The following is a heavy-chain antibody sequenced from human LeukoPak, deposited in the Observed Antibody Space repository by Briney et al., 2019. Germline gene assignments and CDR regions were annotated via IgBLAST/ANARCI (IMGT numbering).Heavy chain of an antibody. CDR1: GFTFSSYA. D-gene: IGHD5-12*01. Sequence: GGSLRLSCAASGFTFSSYAMSWVRQAPGKGLEWVSSISSSSNYIYYADSVKGRFTISRDNSKNTLYLQMNSLRAEDTAVYYCARGPSGYHNTGGQGTLVTVSS. CDR2: ISSSSNYI. J-gene: IGHJ4*02. V-gene: IGHV3-21*01. CDR3: ARGPSGYHNT.